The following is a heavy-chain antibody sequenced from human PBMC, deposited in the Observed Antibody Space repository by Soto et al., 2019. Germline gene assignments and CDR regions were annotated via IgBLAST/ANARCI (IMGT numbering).Heavy chain of an antibody. D-gene: IGHD6-13*01. CDR3: ARPGIAAAPEMYYYGMDV. CDR1: GGSISSSSYY. CDR2: IYYSGST. J-gene: IGHJ6*02. V-gene: IGHV4-39*01. Sequence: QLQLQESGPGLVKPSETLSLTCTVSGGSISSSSYYWGWIRQPPGKGLEWIGSIYYSGSTYYNPSLKSRVTISVDTSKNQFSLKLSSVTAADTAVYYCARPGIAAAPEMYYYGMDVWGQGTTVTVSS.